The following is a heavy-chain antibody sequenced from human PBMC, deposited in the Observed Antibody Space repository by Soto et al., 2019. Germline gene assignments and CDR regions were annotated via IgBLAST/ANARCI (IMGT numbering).Heavy chain of an antibody. CDR3: AHTADSGAYWEMFHY. Sequence: QITLKESGPTLVKPTQTLTLTCTVSGFSLRTSGVGVGWFRQPPGKALEWLALIYRDDDKRYRPSLKSRLTITKDNSKNQVVLTMTNMDPVDTATYYCAHTADSGAYWEMFHYWGQGTLVTVSS. V-gene: IGHV2-5*02. CDR2: IYRDDDK. J-gene: IGHJ4*02. D-gene: IGHD1-26*01. CDR1: GFSLRTSGVG.